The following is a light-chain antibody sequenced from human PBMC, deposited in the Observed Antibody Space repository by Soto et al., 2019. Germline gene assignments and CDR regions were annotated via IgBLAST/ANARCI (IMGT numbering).Light chain of an antibody. J-gene: IGLJ2*01. CDR2: DVS. Sequence: QSALTQPASVSGSPGQSITMSCTGTSSDVGGYNYVSWYQHHPGEAPKLMIYDVSNRPSGVSNRFSGSKSGNTASLTISGLQAEDEADYYCSSYTSSSTLVVFGGGTKLTVL. V-gene: IGLV2-14*03. CDR3: SSYTSSSTLVV. CDR1: SSDVGGYNY.